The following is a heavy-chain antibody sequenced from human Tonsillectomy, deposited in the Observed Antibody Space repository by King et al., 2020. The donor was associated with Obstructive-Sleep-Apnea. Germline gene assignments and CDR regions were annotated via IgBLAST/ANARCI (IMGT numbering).Heavy chain of an antibody. CDR2: MYSGGST. Sequence: VQLVESGGGLVQPGGSLRLSCAASGFTISSNYMSWVRQAPGKGLEWVSVMYSGGSTYYADSVKGRFTISRHKSKNTLYLQMNSLRAEDTALYYCAKVDVDTDMDSNLYFDLWGRGTLVTVS. CDR3: AKVDVDTDMDSNLYFDL. V-gene: IGHV3-53*04. D-gene: IGHD5-18*01. J-gene: IGHJ2*01. CDR1: GFTISSNY.